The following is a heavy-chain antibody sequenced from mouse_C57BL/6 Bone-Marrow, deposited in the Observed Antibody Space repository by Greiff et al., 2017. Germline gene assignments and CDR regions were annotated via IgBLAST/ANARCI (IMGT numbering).Heavy chain of an antibody. V-gene: IGHV1-4*01. D-gene: IGHD1-1*01. Sequence: QVQLQQSGAELARPGASVKMSCKASGYTFTNYTMHWVKQTPGQGLEWIGSINPSSGYTKYNQKFKDKATLTADKSSSTAYMQLSSLTSEDSAGYDYAREKDGSSYWCWGEGIPVSFSA. CDR3: AREKDGSSYWC. CDR1: GYTFTNYT. J-gene: IGHJ3*01. CDR2: INPSSGYT.